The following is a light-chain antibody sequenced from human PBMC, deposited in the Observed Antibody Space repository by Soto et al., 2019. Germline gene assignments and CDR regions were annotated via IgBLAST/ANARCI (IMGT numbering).Light chain of an antibody. Sequence: QAVVTQEPSLTVSPGGTVTLTRGSSTGPVITTHYPYCFQQKPGHAPKTRIYDTDNKHSWTPPRFSGSLLGGQAALTLSGAQRDDEADYSCLLSYAGPSGLRVLFGGGTKLTVL. CDR1: TGPVITTHY. CDR2: DTD. V-gene: IGLV7-46*01. J-gene: IGLJ2*01. CDR3: LLSYAGPSGLRVL.